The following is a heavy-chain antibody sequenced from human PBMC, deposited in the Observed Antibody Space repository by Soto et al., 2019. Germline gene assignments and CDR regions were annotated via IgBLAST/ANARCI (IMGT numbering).Heavy chain of an antibody. J-gene: IGHJ4*02. Sequence: ASVKVSCKACGYAFTSYGISWVRQAPGQGLEWMGWISAYNGNTNYAQKLQGRVTMTTDTSTSTAYMELRSLRSDDTAVYYCARDPHGGSSWPTDYWGQGTLVTVSS. CDR1: GYAFTSYG. CDR3: ARDPHGGSSWPTDY. CDR2: ISAYNGNT. D-gene: IGHD6-13*01. V-gene: IGHV1-18*01.